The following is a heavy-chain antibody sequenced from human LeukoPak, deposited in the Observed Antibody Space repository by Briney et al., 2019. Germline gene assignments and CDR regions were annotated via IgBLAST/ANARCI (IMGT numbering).Heavy chain of an antibody. CDR2: ISSSSSYI. Sequence: PGGSLRLSCAASGFTFSSYSMNWVRQAPGKGLEWVSSISSSSSYIYYADSVKGRFTISRDNAKNSLELQMNSLRAEDTAVYYCARDSSSGRFDYWGQGTLVTVSS. D-gene: IGHD6-13*01. CDR3: ARDSSSGRFDY. CDR1: GFTFSSYS. J-gene: IGHJ4*02. V-gene: IGHV3-21*01.